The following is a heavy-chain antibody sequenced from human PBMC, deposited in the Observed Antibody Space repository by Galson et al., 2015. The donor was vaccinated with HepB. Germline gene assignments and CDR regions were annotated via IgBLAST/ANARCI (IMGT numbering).Heavy chain of an antibody. CDR3: AKEVFDYSPFGYYYYGMDV. V-gene: IGHV3-23*01. D-gene: IGHD3-9*01. J-gene: IGHJ6*02. CDR2: ISGSGGST. Sequence: SLRLSCAASGFTFSSYAMSWVRQAPGKGLEWVSAISGSGGSTYYADSVKGRFTISRDNSKNTLYLQMNSLRAEDTAVYYCAKEVFDYSPFGYYYYGMDVWGQGTTVTVSS. CDR1: GFTFSSYA.